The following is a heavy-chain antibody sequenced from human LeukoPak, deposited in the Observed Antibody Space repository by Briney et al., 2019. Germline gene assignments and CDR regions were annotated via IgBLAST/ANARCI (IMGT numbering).Heavy chain of an antibody. Sequence: GESLKISCKGSGYSFTSYWIGWVRQMPGKGLEWMGIIYPGDSDTRYSPSFQGQVTISADKSISTAYLQWSSLKASDTATYYCARHLGARQVAGDFDYWGQGTLVTVSS. CDR3: ARHLGARQVAGDFDY. V-gene: IGHV5-51*01. CDR2: IYPGDSDT. CDR1: GYSFTSYW. D-gene: IGHD6-19*01. J-gene: IGHJ4*02.